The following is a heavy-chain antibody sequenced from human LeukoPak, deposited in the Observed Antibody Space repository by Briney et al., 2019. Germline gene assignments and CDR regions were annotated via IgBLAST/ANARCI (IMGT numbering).Heavy chain of an antibody. Sequence: GASVKVSCKASGYTFTGYYMHWVRQAPGQGLEWMGWINPNSGGTNYAQKFQGRVTMTRDTSISTAYMELSRLRSDDTAVYYCARVAVAMVRGSGRWFDPWGQGTLVTVSS. J-gene: IGHJ5*02. CDR1: GYTFTGYY. D-gene: IGHD3-10*01. V-gene: IGHV1-2*02. CDR2: INPNSGGT. CDR3: ARVAVAMVRGSGRWFDP.